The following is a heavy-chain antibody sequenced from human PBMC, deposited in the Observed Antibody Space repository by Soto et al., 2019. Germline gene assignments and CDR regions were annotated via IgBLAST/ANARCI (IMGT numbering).Heavy chain of an antibody. CDR2: ISGSGANT. V-gene: IGHV3-23*02. J-gene: IGHJ4*02. CDR1: GFTFSSYA. CDR3: ARSTPGYVSSQSFDY. D-gene: IGHD6-13*01. Sequence: GGSLRLSCAASGFTFSSYAINWVRQAPGKGLEWVSVISGSGANTYYGDSVKGRFTISRDNSKNTMYLQMNSLRAEDTALYYCARSTPGYVSSQSFDYWGQGTLVTVSS.